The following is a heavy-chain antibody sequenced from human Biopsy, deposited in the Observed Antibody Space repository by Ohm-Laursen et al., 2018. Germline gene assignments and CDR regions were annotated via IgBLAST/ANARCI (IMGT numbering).Heavy chain of an antibody. V-gene: IGHV3-23*01. CDR1: GFTFDDYA. CDR2: ISGNSDII. Sequence: SLRLSCVASGFTFDDYAMTWFRQAPGKGLEWVSTISGNSDIIYDTDSVKGRFTISRDNSKNTLYLQMNSLRADDTAVYYCALAAAQTVTHFDYWGQGTLVTVSS. D-gene: IGHD4-17*01. J-gene: IGHJ4*02. CDR3: ALAAAQTVTHFDY.